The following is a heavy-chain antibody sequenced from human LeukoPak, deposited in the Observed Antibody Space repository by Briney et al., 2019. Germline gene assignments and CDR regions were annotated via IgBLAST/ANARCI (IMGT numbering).Heavy chain of an antibody. D-gene: IGHD4-17*01. CDR3: ARLLRALYFDY. CDR2: FSGVGGGA. J-gene: IGHJ4*02. V-gene: IGHV3-23*01. Sequence: GGSLRLSCAASGFTFSSYALSWVRQAPGKGLEWVSSFSGVGGGAYYADSVRGRFTISRDNSKNTLYLQMNGLRAEDTAIYYCARLLRALYFDYWGQGTLVTVSS. CDR1: GFTFSSYA.